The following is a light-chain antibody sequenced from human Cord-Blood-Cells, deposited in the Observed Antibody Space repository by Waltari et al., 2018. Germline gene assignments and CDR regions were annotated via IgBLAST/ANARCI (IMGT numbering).Light chain of an antibody. V-gene: IGLV2-23*01. CDR2: EGS. CDR1: SRDVGSYNL. CDR3: CSYAVSSTWV. Sequence: QSALTQPASVSGSPGQSITISCTGTSRDVGSYNLVSWYQQHPGKAPKLIIYEGSKRPSGVSNRFSGSKSGNTASLTISGLQAEDEADYYCCSYAVSSTWVFGGGTKLTVL. J-gene: IGLJ3*02.